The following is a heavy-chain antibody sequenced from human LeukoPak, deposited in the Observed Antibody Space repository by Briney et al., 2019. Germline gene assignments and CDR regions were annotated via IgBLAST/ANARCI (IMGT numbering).Heavy chain of an antibody. CDR3: ATEQPTTVVMVAAYDAFDI. D-gene: IGHD4-23*01. V-gene: IGHV1-24*01. CDR2: FDPEDGET. Sequence: ASVKVSCKVSGDSLSELSMHWVRQAPGKGLEWMGGFDPEDGETIYAQKFQGRVTMTEDTSTDTAYMELSSLRSEDTAAYYCATEQPTTVVMVAAYDAFDIWGQGTMVTVSS. J-gene: IGHJ3*02. CDR1: GDSLSELS.